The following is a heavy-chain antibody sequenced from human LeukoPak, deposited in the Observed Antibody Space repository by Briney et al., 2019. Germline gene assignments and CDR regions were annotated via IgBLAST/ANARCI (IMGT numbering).Heavy chain of an antibody. CDR3: ARDRPYGAYWYFDL. CDR2: IYTSGST. J-gene: IGHJ2*01. V-gene: IGHV4-4*07. CDR1: GGSISSYY. D-gene: IGHD4-17*01. Sequence: PSETLSLTCTVSGGSISSYYWSWIRQPAGKGLEWIGRIYTSGSTNYNPSLKSRVTMSVDTSKNQFSLKLSSVIAADTAVYYCARDRPYGAYWYFDLWGRGTLVTVSS.